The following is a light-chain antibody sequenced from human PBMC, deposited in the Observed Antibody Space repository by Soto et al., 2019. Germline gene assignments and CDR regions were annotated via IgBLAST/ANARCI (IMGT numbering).Light chain of an antibody. Sequence: QSALTQPASVSGSPGQSITISCTGTSSDVGGYNFVSWYQQHPDKAPKLMIYDVTNRPSGVSIRFSGSKSGNTASLTISGLQAEDEADYYCSSYTSISTYVFGAGTKLTVL. V-gene: IGLV2-14*01. CDR3: SSYTSISTYV. J-gene: IGLJ1*01. CDR1: SSDVGGYNF. CDR2: DVT.